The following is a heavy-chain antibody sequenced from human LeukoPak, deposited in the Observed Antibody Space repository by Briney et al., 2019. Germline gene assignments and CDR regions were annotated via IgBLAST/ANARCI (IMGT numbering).Heavy chain of an antibody. Sequence: SETLSLTCTVSGDSISTYYWSWIRQPPGKGLEWIGEINHSGSTNYNPSLKSRVTISVDTSKNQFFLKLTSVTAADTAVYYCARGVGGSWYLGDLDYWGQGTLVTVSS. CDR1: GDSISTYY. J-gene: IGHJ4*02. CDR3: ARGVGGSWYLGDLDY. CDR2: INHSGST. V-gene: IGHV4-34*01. D-gene: IGHD6-13*01.